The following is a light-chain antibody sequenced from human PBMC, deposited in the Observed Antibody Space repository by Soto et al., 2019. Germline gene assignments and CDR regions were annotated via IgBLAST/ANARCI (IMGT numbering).Light chain of an antibody. CDR3: QQSYNTPPYT. V-gene: IGKV1-39*01. CDR1: QSISNF. J-gene: IGKJ2*01. CDR2: GAS. Sequence: DIQMTQSPSSLSASVGDRVTITCRASQSISNFLTWYQQKPGKAPNLLIYGASSLQSGVPSRFSGSGAGTDFTLTITSLQPEDFATYHCQQSYNTPPYTFGQGTRLEIK.